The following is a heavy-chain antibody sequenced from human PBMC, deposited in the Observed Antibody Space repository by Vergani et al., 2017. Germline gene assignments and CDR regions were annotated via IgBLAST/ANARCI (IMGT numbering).Heavy chain of an antibody. CDR1: GYTFTGYY. CDR3: ASNSLIVVVAAAIDYYYYMDV. CDR2: INPNSGGT. Sequence: QVQLVQSGAEVKKPGASVKVSCKASGYTFTGYYMHWVRQAPGQGLEWMGWINPNSGGTNYAQKFQGRVTMTRDTSISTAYMELSRLRSDDTAVYYSASNSLIVVVAAAIDYYYYMDVWGKGTTVTVSS. V-gene: IGHV1-2*02. D-gene: IGHD2-2*01. J-gene: IGHJ6*03.